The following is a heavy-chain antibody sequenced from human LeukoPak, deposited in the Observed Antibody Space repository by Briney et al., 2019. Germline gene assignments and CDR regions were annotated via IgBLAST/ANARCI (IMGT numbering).Heavy chain of an antibody. V-gene: IGHV1-8*02. CDR1: GYTFSIYD. CDR2: MNPNSGNT. J-gene: IGHJ3*02. Sequence: GASVKVSCKASGYTFSIYDINWVRQATGQGPEWMGWMNPNSGNTGYAQKFQGRVTITRNTSISTAYMEVSSLRSEDTAVYYCARRLGLRWDLQAFDIWGQGTMVTVSS. CDR3: ARRLGLRWDLQAFDI. D-gene: IGHD4-23*01.